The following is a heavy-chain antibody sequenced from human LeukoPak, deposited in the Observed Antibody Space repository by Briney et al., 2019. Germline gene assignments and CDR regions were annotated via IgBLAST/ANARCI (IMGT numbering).Heavy chain of an antibody. CDR2: ISSSSSSI. Sequence: GGSLRLSCAASGFTFSSYSMNWVRQAPGKGLEWISYISSSSSSIYYADSVKGRFTISRDNAKNSLYLQMNSLRAEDTAMYYCARVRDITVWYMDVWGKGTTVTVSS. V-gene: IGHV3-48*01. D-gene: IGHD2-15*01. CDR3: ARVRDITVWYMDV. CDR1: GFTFSSYS. J-gene: IGHJ6*03.